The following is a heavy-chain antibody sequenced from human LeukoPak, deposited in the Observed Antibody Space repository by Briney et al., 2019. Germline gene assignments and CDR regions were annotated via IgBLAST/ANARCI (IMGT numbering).Heavy chain of an antibody. CDR3: ARGVDSYCSGGSCYGMDV. D-gene: IGHD2-15*01. CDR1: GFTFSSYS. J-gene: IGHJ6*02. V-gene: IGHV3-21*01. Sequence: GGSLRLSCAASGFTFSSYSMNWVRQAPGKGLEWVSSISSSSSYIYYADSVKGRFTISRDNAKNSLYLQMNSLRAEDTAVYYCARGVDSYCSGGSCYGMDVWGQGTTVTVSS. CDR2: ISSSSSYI.